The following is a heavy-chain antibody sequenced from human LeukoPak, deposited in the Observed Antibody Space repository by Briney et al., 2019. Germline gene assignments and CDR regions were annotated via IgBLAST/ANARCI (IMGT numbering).Heavy chain of an antibody. V-gene: IGHV4-34*01. CDR1: GGSFSGYY. Sequence: SETLSLTCAVYGGSFSGYYWSWIRQPPGKGLEWIGGINHSGSTNYNPSLKSRVTISVDTSKNQFSLKLSSVTAADTAVYYCARGLYYYDSSALDYWGQGTLVTVSS. J-gene: IGHJ4*02. CDR3: ARGLYYYDSSALDY. D-gene: IGHD3-22*01. CDR2: INHSGST.